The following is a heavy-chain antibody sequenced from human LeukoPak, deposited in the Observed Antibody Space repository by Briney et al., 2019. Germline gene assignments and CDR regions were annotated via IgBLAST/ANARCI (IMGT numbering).Heavy chain of an antibody. CDR3: ARDRDYGEPFDY. J-gene: IGHJ4*02. D-gene: IGHD4-17*01. Sequence: GGSPRLSCAASGFTFSSYSMNWVRQAPGKGLEWVSSISSSSSYIYYADSVKGRFTISRDNAKNSLYLQMNSLRAEDTAVYYCARDRDYGEPFDYWGQGTLVTVSS. CDR1: GFTFSSYS. V-gene: IGHV3-21*01. CDR2: ISSSSSYI.